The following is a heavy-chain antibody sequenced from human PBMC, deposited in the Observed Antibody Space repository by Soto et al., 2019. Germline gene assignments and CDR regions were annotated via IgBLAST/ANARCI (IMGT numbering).Heavy chain of an antibody. D-gene: IGHD2-2*02. Sequence: ASVKVSCKASGYTFTGYYMHWVRQAPGQGLEWMGWINPNSGGTNYAQKFQGRVTMTRDTSISTAYMELSRLRSDDTAVYYCAREAVPAAIRRYFQHCGQAILVTVSS. CDR2: INPNSGGT. CDR3: AREAVPAAIRRYFQH. J-gene: IGHJ1*01. V-gene: IGHV1-2*02. CDR1: GYTFTGYY.